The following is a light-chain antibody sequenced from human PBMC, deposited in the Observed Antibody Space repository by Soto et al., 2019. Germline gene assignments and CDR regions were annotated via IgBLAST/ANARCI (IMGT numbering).Light chain of an antibody. CDR1: SSDVGGYNY. CDR2: DVS. CDR3: SSYTSSSTPDV. V-gene: IGLV2-14*01. J-gene: IGLJ1*01. Sequence: LPQPASVSGSPGQSITISCTGTSSDVGGYNYVSWYQQHPGKAPKLMIYDVSNRPSGVSNRFSGSKSGNTASLTISGLQAEDEADYYCSSYTSSSTPDVFGTGTKLTVL.